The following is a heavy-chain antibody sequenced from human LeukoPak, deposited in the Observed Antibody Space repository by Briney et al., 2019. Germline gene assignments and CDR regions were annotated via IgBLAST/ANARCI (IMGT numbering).Heavy chain of an antibody. CDR2: IYTSGST. CDR3: ARLSSSWYQDWYFDL. CDR1: GGSISSGSYD. V-gene: IGHV4-61*02. Sequence: PSETLSLTCTVSGGSISSGSYDWSWIRQPAGKGLEWIGRIYTSGSTNYNPSLKSRVTMSEDTSKKQFSLKLSSVTAADTAVYYCARLSSSWYQDWYFDLWGRGTLVTVSS. J-gene: IGHJ2*01. D-gene: IGHD6-13*01.